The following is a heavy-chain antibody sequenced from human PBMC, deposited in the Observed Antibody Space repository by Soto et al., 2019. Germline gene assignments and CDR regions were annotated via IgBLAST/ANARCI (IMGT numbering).Heavy chain of an antibody. CDR3: ARTWGSTSDY. V-gene: IGHV4-59*01. CDR1: GGSLSSYY. Sequence: QVQLQESGPGLVKPSETLSLTCVVSGGSLSSYYWSWIRQPPGKGLEWIGYIYYSGSTNYNPSLKTRVTISVDTSKTQFSPKLSSVPAADTAVYYCARTWGSTSDYWGRGTLVTVSS. J-gene: IGHJ4*02. CDR2: IYYSGST. D-gene: IGHD3-16*01.